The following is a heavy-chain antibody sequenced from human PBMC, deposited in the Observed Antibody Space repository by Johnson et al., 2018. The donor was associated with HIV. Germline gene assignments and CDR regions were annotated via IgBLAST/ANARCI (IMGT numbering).Heavy chain of an antibody. CDR3: ARVPITRVRGVSLGAFDI. D-gene: IGHD3-10*01. V-gene: IGHV3-66*02. CDR1: GFTVSSNY. Sequence: VQLVESGGGLVQPGGSLRLSCAASGFTVSSNYMSWVRQAPGKGLEWVSVIYSGGSTYYADSVKGRFTISRDNSKNTLYLQMNSLRAEDTAVYSCARVPITRVRGVSLGAFDIGGQGTMVTVSS. CDR2: IYSGGST. J-gene: IGHJ3*02.